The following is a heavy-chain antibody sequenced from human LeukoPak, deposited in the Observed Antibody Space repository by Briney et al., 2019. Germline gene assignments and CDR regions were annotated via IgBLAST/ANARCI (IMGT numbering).Heavy chain of an antibody. Sequence: GGSLRLSCAASGFTFSNYAMNWVRQAPGKGLEWVSSTSGGGGTSYADSVKGRFTISRDNSKNTVYLQMNSLRAEDTAVYYCARGVAGTHYSYYGMDVWGQGTAVAVSS. CDR2: TSGGGGT. V-gene: IGHV3-23*01. J-gene: IGHJ6*02. D-gene: IGHD6-19*01. CDR1: GFTFSNYA. CDR3: ARGVAGTHYSYYGMDV.